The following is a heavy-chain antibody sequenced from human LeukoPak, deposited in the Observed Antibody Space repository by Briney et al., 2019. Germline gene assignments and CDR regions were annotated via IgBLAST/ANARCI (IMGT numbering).Heavy chain of an antibody. CDR1: GYSISSGYY. V-gene: IGHV4-38-2*02. CDR2: IYHSGST. CDR3: ARDRSVYGGNPDY. Sequence: SETLSLTCTVSGYSISSGYYWGWIRQPPGKGLEWIGSIYHSGSTYYNPSLKSRVTISVDTSKNQLSLKLSSVTAADTAVYYCARDRSVYGGNPDYWGQGTLVTVSS. J-gene: IGHJ4*02. D-gene: IGHD4-23*01.